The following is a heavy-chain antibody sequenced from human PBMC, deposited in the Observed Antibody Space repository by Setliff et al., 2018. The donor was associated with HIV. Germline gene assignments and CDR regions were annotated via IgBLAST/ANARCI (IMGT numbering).Heavy chain of an antibody. CDR3: ARGGGYWFYNYGIDV. CDR2: ITPYNGNR. V-gene: IGHV1-18*01. Sequence: VASVKVSCKASGYTFSNYGISWVRQAPGQGLEWMGWITPYNGNRNYAQNLQDRVTMTTDTSTNTAYMELSSLRSDDTAVYYCARGGGYWFYNYGIDVWGQGTTVTVSS. J-gene: IGHJ6*02. D-gene: IGHD2-8*02. CDR1: GYTFSNYG.